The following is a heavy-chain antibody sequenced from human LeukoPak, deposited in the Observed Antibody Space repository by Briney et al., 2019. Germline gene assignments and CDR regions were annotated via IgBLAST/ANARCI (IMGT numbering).Heavy chain of an antibody. Sequence: GGSLRLSCSASGFTFNSNAIRWVRQAPGKGLEWVSTIGGSGDKTFYADSVKGRFAISRDNSKNMVHLQMNSLTGEDTALYYCVRRGDASSGWGDHDFWGQGALVTVSS. V-gene: IGHV3-23*01. D-gene: IGHD6-19*01. J-gene: IGHJ4*02. CDR1: GFTFNSNA. CDR3: VRRGDASSGWGDHDF. CDR2: IGGSGDKT.